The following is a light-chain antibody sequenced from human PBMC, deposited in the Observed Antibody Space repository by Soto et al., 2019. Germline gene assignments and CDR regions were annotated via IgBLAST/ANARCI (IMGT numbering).Light chain of an antibody. J-gene: IGLJ1*01. V-gene: IGLV2-14*03. CDR2: DVS. CDR1: SNDVGAYNY. CDR3: TSYTSSRTYV. Sequence: QSALTQPASVSGSPGQSITVSCTGTSNDVGAYNYVSWYQQHPGTATKLMIYDVSNRPSGVSNRFSGSKSGNTASLTISGLQAEDEADYYCTSYTSSRTYVFGTGTKVTVL.